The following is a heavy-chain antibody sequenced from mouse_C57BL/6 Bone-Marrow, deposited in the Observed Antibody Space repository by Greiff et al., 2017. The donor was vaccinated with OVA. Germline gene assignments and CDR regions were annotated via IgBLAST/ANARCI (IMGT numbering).Heavy chain of an antibody. Sequence: QVQLKQPGAELVRPGSSVKLSCKASGYTFTSYWMDWVKQRPGQGLEWIGNIYPSDSENHYNQKFKDKATLTVDKSSSTAYLQLSSLTSEYSAVYYCALRPGYFDYWGQGTTLTVSS. J-gene: IGHJ2*01. CDR3: ALRPGYFDY. V-gene: IGHV1-61*01. CDR2: IYPSDSEN. CDR1: GYTFTSYW.